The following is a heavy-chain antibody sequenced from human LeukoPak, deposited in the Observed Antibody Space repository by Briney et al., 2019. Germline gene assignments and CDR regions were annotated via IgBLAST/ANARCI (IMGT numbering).Heavy chain of an antibody. CDR2: MNPNSGNT. CDR3: ARYPEYYDFWSGYYSYYYYGMDV. J-gene: IGHJ6*02. D-gene: IGHD3-3*01. V-gene: IGHV1-8*01. Sequence: GESLKISCKASGYTFTSYDINWVRQATGQGLEWMGWMNPNSGNTGYAQKFQGRVTMTRNTSISTAYMELSSLRSEDTAVYYCARYPEYYDFWSGYYSYYYYGMDVWGQGTTVTVSS. CDR1: GYTFTSYD.